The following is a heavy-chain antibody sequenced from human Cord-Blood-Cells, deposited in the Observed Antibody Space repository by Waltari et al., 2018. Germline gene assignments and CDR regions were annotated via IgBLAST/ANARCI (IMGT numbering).Heavy chain of an antibody. J-gene: IGHJ6*03. V-gene: IGHV4-34*01. D-gene: IGHD2-2*01. CDR2: INHSEST. Sequence: VQLQQWGAGRLKPSETLSLTCAVHGGSYSGYYWRWIRQPPGSGLEWIGEINHSESTNYNPSLKSRVTISVDTSKNQFSLKLSSVTAADTAVYYCARGRRYCSSTSCYYYYYMDVWGKGTTVTVSS. CDR1: GGSYSGYY. CDR3: ARGRRYCSSTSCYYYYYMDV.